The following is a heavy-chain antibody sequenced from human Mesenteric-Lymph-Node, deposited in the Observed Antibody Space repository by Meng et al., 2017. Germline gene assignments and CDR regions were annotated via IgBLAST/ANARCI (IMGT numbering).Heavy chain of an antibody. CDR3: AREYYFGSGSLDS. CDR2: LTNSGSAI. CDR1: GFTFRDYY. D-gene: IGHD3-10*01. Sequence: GESLKISCAASGFTFRDYYMSWIRQAPGKGLEWLSYLTNSGSAIQYADSVQGRFTISRDNAKNSLYLQMDSLRVEDTAVYYCAREYYFGSGSLDSWGQGTLVTVSS. V-gene: IGHV3-11*04. J-gene: IGHJ4*02.